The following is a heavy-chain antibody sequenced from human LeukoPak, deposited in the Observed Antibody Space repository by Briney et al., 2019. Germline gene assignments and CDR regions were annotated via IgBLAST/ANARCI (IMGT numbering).Heavy chain of an antibody. J-gene: IGHJ6*03. CDR2: VYHVGTT. Sequence: PSETLSLTCTVSGYSISSGYFWGWIRQPPGKGLEWIGVYHVGTTDYNPSLKSRVTISVDTSKNQFSLKLSSVTAADTAVYYCARHGGGYFDWLFRGWSYYYMDVWGKGTTVTISS. D-gene: IGHD3-9*01. CDR3: ARHGGGYFDWLFRGWSYYYMDV. CDR1: GYSISSGYF. V-gene: IGHV4-38-2*02.